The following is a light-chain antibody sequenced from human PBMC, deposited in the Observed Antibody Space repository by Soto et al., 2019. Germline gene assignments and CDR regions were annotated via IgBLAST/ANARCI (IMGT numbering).Light chain of an antibody. J-gene: IGKJ1*01. V-gene: IGKV3-15*01. CDR3: QQYNNGPLT. CDR1: QSVSSN. CDR2: GAS. Sequence: EIVMTQSPATLSVSPGERATLSCRASQSVSSNLAWYQQKPGQAPRLLTYGASTRATGSPASFSGSGSGTEFTLTISSLQSEDFEVYYCQQYNNGPLTFGQGTKVEIK.